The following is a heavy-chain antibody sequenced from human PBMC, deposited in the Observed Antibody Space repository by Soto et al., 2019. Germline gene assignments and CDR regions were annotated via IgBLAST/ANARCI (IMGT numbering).Heavy chain of an antibody. CDR3: ARVDCSGGSCLGAFDI. CDR2: IIPIFGTA. Sequence: ASVKVSCKASGGTFSSYAISWVRQAPGQGLEWMGGIIPIFGTANYAQKFQGRVTITADESTSTAYMELSSLRSEDTAVYYCARVDCSGGSCLGAFDIWGQGTMVTVSS. D-gene: IGHD2-15*01. CDR1: GGTFSSYA. V-gene: IGHV1-69*13. J-gene: IGHJ3*02.